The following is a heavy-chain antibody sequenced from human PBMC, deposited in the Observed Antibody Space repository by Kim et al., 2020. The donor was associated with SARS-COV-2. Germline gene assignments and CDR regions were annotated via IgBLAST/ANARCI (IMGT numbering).Heavy chain of an antibody. CDR3: ARALGAGSGWYIDYYYYGMDV. CDR1: GYTFITYG. Sequence: ASVKVSCKASGYTFITYGISWVRQAPGQGLEWMGWINSYNGNTNYAQKLQGRVTMTTDTSTSTAYMELRSLRSDDTAVYYCARALGAGSGWYIDYYYYGMDVWGQGTTVTVSS. D-gene: IGHD6-19*01. CDR2: INSYNGNT. J-gene: IGHJ6*02. V-gene: IGHV1-18*04.